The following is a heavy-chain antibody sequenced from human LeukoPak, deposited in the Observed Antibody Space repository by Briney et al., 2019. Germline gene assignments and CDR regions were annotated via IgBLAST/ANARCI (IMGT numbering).Heavy chain of an antibody. Sequence: PSETLSLTCTVSVGAVSSGSFYWSWIRQPPGKGLEWDGDIHNTESTNYNSSLQSRFTISIDTSKNKFSLNLSSVTAADTAVYYCARGRPTVIFDYWGQGALVTVSS. V-gene: IGHV4-61*01. D-gene: IGHD4-17*01. CDR1: VGAVSSGSFY. J-gene: IGHJ4*02. CDR3: ARGRPTVIFDY. CDR2: IHNTEST.